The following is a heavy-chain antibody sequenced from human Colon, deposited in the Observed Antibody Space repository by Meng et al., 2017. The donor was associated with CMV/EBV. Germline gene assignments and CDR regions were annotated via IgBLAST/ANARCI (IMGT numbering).Heavy chain of an antibody. CDR3: AREGYSNFDY. D-gene: IGHD4-11*01. CDR2: IGSDGSIK. J-gene: IGHJ4*02. V-gene: IGHV3-30*02. CDR1: GLTFNGYG. Sequence: GGSLRLSCAASGLTFNGYGLHWVRQAPGKGLEWVAFIGSDGSIKRYADSVKGRLTISRDNSNNTLWLQIHSLRPEDTALYYCAREGYSNFDYWGQGTLVTVSS.